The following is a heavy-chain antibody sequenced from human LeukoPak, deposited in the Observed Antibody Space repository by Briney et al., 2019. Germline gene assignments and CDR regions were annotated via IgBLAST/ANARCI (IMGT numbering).Heavy chain of an antibody. D-gene: IGHD3-10*01. CDR1: GGSISSSSYY. V-gene: IGHV4-39*01. CDR2: IYYSGST. CDR3: ASLGGYYGSGSYFPSYYYYYYMDV. Sequence: SETLSLTCTVSGGSISSSSYYWGWIRQPPGKGLEWIGSIYYSGSTYYNPSLKSRVTISVDTSKNQFSLKLGSVTAADTAVYYCASLGGYYGSGSYFPSYYYYYYMDVWGKGTTVTISS. J-gene: IGHJ6*03.